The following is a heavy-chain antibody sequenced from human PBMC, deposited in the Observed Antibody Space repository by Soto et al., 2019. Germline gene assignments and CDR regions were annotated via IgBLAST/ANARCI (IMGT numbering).Heavy chain of an antibody. Sequence: GGSLRLSCAASGFTFNNFGMSWVRQAPGKGLEWVSAVSGSGGSTYYADSVKGRFTISRDNSKNTLYLQMNSLRAEDTAVYYCAGAFDIWGQGTMVTVSS. V-gene: IGHV3-23*01. J-gene: IGHJ3*02. CDR3: AGAFDI. CDR1: GFTFNNFG. CDR2: VSGSGGST.